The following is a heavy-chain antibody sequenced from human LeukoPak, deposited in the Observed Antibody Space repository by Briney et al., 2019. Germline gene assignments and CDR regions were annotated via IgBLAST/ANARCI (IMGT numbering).Heavy chain of an antibody. Sequence: GGSLRLSCAASGFTFSSYGMSWVRQAPGKGLEWVSAISGSGGSTYYADSVKGRFTISRDNSKNTLYLQMNSLRAEDTAVYYCAKDERGGYNSPFDYWGQGTLVTVSS. CDR1: GFTFSSYG. D-gene: IGHD5-24*01. CDR2: ISGSGGST. V-gene: IGHV3-23*01. CDR3: AKDERGGYNSPFDY. J-gene: IGHJ4*02.